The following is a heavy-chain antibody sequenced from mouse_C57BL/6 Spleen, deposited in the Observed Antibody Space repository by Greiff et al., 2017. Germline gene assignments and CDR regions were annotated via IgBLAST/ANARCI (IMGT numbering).Heavy chain of an antibody. CDR1: GFNIKDYY. CDR2: IDPEDGDT. CDR3: TSDYSNYERLDVDY. J-gene: IGHJ4*01. Sequence: EVQLQQSGAELVRPGASVKLSCTASGFNIKDYYMHWVKQRPGQGLEWIGRIDPEDGDTEYTPKFQGKATLTADTSSNTAYLQLSSLTSEDTAVYYCTSDYSNYERLDVDYWGQGTSVTVSS. D-gene: IGHD2-5*01. V-gene: IGHV14-1*01.